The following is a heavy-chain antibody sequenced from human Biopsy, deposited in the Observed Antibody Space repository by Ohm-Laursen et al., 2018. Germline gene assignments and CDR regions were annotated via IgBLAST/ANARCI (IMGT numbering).Heavy chain of an antibody. Sequence: SVKVSCKPSGYTFTAFSVHWLRQAPGQGLEWMGWINPYNGDTNYAQKLQGRVTMTTDTSTSTAYMELRSLRSDDTAVYYCARDYQPTIITIHYYYYGMDVWGQGTTVTVSS. CDR2: INPYNGDT. V-gene: IGHV1-18*04. D-gene: IGHD2-2*01. CDR1: GYTFTAFS. J-gene: IGHJ6*02. CDR3: ARDYQPTIITIHYYYYGMDV.